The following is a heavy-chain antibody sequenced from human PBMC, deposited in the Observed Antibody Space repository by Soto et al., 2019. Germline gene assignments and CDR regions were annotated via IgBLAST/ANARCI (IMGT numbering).Heavy chain of an antibody. V-gene: IGHV3-23*01. CDR1: GFTFSSYA. Sequence: GGSLRLSCAASGFTFSSYAMSWVRQAPGKGLQWVSAISGSGGSTYYADSVKGRFTISRDNSKNTLYLQMNSLRVEDTAVYYCAKGASKGDYYYAMDVWGQGPTVTVSS. J-gene: IGHJ6*02. CDR3: AKGASKGDYYYAMDV. D-gene: IGHD3-16*01. CDR2: ISGSGGST.